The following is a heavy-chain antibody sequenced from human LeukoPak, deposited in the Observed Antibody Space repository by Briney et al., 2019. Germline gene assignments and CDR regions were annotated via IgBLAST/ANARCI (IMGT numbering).Heavy chain of an antibody. D-gene: IGHD3-10*01. CDR2: ISGSGGRT. V-gene: IGHV3-23*01. Sequence: GGSLRLSCAASGFTFSSYAMSWVRQAPGKGLEWVSSISGSGGRTYYADSVKGRFTVSRDNSKNTLYLQMNSLRAEDTAVYFCAKDASGSFTDAFDIWGQGTMVTVSS. J-gene: IGHJ3*02. CDR3: AKDASGSFTDAFDI. CDR1: GFTFSSYA.